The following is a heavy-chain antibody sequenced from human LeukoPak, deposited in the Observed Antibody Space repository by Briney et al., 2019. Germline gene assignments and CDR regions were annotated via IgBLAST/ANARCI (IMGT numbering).Heavy chain of an antibody. CDR3: AKDLMRTNYYGMDV. CDR1: GFTFDDHA. J-gene: IGHJ6*02. V-gene: IGHV3-9*01. D-gene: IGHD1-7*01. Sequence: GRSLRLSCAASGFTFDDHAMHWVRQAPGKGLEWVSGISWNGGTLDYADSVRGRFTISRDNAKSSLYLQMSSLRAEDTALYYCAKDLMRTNYYGMDVWGQGTTVTVSS. CDR2: ISWNGGTL.